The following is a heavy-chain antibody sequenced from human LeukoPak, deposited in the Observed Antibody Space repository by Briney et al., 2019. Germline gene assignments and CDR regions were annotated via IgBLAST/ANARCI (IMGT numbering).Heavy chain of an antibody. D-gene: IGHD3-22*01. Sequence: PGGSRRLSCAASGFNFSSYGMHWVRQAPGKGLEWVAVMWFDGNKKYYADSVKGRFTTSRDNSKSTLYLQMNSLRAEDTAVYYCARDDDAYYYDTSGYPTFDHGGQGTLVTVSS. CDR1: GFNFSSYG. J-gene: IGHJ4*02. CDR3: ARDDDAYYYDTSGYPTFDH. CDR2: MWFDGNKK. V-gene: IGHV3-33*01.